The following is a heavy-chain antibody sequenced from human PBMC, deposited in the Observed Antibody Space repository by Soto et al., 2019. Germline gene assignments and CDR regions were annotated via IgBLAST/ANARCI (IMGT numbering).Heavy chain of an antibody. CDR3: AKSTATPNGWWGYGLDV. Sequence: QVQLVESGGDLVKPGGSLRLSCAAYGFTFSDYFMTWFRQAPGKGLEWVSYISGSGSSSIVYADSVRGRFTISRDNVKNSMYLQMNNLRADDTAVYYCAKSTATPNGWWGYGLDVWGQGTTVTVSS. CDR1: GFTFSDYF. J-gene: IGHJ6*02. V-gene: IGHV3-11*01. D-gene: IGHD2-15*01. CDR2: ISGSGSSSI.